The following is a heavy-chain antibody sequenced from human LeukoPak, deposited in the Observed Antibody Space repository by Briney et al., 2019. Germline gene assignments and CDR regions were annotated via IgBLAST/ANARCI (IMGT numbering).Heavy chain of an antibody. CDR1: GFTFSNAW. CDR2: IKSKTDGGTT. V-gene: IGHV3-15*01. D-gene: IGHD3-22*01. CDR3: SYYYDTSGYVDY. Sequence: GGSLRLSCAASGFTFSNAWMNWVRQAPGKGLEWVGRIKSKTDGGTTDYAAPVKGRFTISSDDSKNTLYLQMNSLKTEDTAVYYCSYYYDTSGYVDYWGQETLVTVSS. J-gene: IGHJ4*02.